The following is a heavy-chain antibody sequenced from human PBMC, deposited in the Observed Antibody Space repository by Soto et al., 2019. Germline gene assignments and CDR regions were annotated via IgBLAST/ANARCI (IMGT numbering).Heavy chain of an antibody. CDR2: IRSKANSYAT. Sequence: GGSLRLSCAASGFTFSGSAMHWFRQASGKGLEWVGRIRSKANSYATAYAASVKGRFTISRDDSKNTAYLQMNSLKTEDTAVYYCTRQPDSQNWFDPWGQGTLVTVSS. CDR3: TRQPDSQNWFDP. J-gene: IGHJ5*02. D-gene: IGHD2-21*01. V-gene: IGHV3-73*01. CDR1: GFTFSGSA.